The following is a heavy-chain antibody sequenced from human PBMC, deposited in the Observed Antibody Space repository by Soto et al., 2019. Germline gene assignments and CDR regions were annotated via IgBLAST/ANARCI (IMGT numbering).Heavy chain of an antibody. Sequence: GASVKVSCKASGGTFSSYAISWVRQAPGQGLEWMGGIIPIFGTANYAQKFQGRVTITADESTSTAYMELSSLRSEDTAVYYCARDYGSGSYYNDEYYYYGMDVWGQGTTVTVS. J-gene: IGHJ6*02. CDR3: ARDYGSGSYYNDEYYYYGMDV. V-gene: IGHV1-69*13. CDR2: IIPIFGTA. CDR1: GGTFSSYA. D-gene: IGHD3-10*01.